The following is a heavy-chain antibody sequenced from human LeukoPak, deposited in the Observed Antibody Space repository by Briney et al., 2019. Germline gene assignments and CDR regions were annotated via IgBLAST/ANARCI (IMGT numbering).Heavy chain of an antibody. Sequence: ASVKVSCKASGYTFTSYDINWVRQATGQGLEWMGWMNPNSGNTGYAQKFQGRVTITADKSTSTAYMELSSLRSEDTAVYYCARTSATRSGGTILDYWGQGTLVTVSS. J-gene: IGHJ4*02. D-gene: IGHD2-15*01. CDR2: MNPNSGNT. CDR1: GYTFTSYD. CDR3: ARTSATRSGGTILDY. V-gene: IGHV1-8*01.